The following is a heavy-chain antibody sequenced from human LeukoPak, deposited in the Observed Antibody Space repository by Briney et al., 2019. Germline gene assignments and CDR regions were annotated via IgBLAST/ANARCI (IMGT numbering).Heavy chain of an antibody. V-gene: IGHV3-74*01. J-gene: IGHJ6*03. CDR2: IDKEGSAA. CDR3: ARGVGGYDLLAYYYYYYMDV. Sequence: GGSLRLSCVSSGFIFTNYWMHWVRHVPGKGPVWVGRIDKEGSAAFYAESVKGRFTISRDSSKNTLYLQMNSLRAEDTAVYYCARGVGGYDLLAYYYYYYMDVWGKGTTVTVSS. CDR1: GFIFTNYW. D-gene: IGHD5-12*01.